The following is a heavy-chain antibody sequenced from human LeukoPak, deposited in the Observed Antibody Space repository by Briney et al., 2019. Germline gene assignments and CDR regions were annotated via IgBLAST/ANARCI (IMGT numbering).Heavy chain of an antibody. Sequence: SETLSLTCTVSGGSISSYYWSWIRQPPGKGLEWIGYINYSGSTNYNPSLKSRVTISVDTSKNQFSLKLSSVTAADTAVYYCARDRVDLYYYDSSGYYLGHAFDIWGQGTMVTVSS. CDR1: GGSISSYY. CDR3: ARDRVDLYYYDSSGYYLGHAFDI. J-gene: IGHJ3*02. CDR2: INYSGST. V-gene: IGHV4-59*01. D-gene: IGHD3-22*01.